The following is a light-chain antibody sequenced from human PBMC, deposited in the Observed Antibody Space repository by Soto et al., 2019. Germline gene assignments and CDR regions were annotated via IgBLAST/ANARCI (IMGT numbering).Light chain of an antibody. CDR1: QVVDRW. J-gene: IGKJ4*01. CDR3: KQSKSFPLT. V-gene: IGKV1-12*01. Sequence: DIQMTQSPSSLSASVGDRVTITCRASQVVDRWLAWYQQKPGKAPKVLIYATSNLRSGVPSRFSGSGSGTDFSLTISSLQPEDLATYFCKQSKSFPLTFGGGTKVEIK. CDR2: ATS.